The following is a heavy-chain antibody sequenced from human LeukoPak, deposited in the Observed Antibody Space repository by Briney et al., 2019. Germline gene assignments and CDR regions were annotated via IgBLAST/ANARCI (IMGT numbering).Heavy chain of an antibody. CDR2: INPSGGST. V-gene: IGHV1-46*01. J-gene: IGHJ4*02. CDR1: GDPFTGYY. D-gene: IGHD4-11*01. Sequence: ASVKVSCKASGDPFTGYYMHWVRQAPGQGLEWMGIINPSGGSTSYAQKFQGRVTMTRDTSTSTVYMELSSLRSEDTAVYYRARVRASTVMGFGYWGQGTLVTVSS. CDR3: ARVRASTVMGFGY.